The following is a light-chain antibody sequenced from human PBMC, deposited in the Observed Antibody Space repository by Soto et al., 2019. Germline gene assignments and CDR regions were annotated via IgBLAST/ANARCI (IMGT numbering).Light chain of an antibody. CDR1: QSVSTN. V-gene: IGKV3-15*01. CDR2: GAS. J-gene: IGKJ1*01. CDR3: QQLNNYPRT. Sequence: EIVMTQSPATLSVSPGERATLSCRASQSVSTNLAWYQQKPGQAPRLLIYGASTRATGIPARFSGSGSGTEFTLTISSLQPEDFATYYCQQLNNYPRTFGQGTKVEIK.